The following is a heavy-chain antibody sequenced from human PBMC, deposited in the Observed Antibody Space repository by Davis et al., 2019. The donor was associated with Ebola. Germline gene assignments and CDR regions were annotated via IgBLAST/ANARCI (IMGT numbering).Heavy chain of an antibody. CDR3: ARQIVTNSWYSFYFDY. D-gene: IGHD2-21*01. CDR2: ISDSGST. Sequence: SETLSLTCTVSGGSTKDGDYFWSWIRQPPGKGLEWLGYISDSGSTYYNPSLQSRVTISIDTSKSQFSLNLSSVTAADTAVYYCARQIVTNSWYSFYFDYWGQGSLVTVSS. CDR1: GGSTKDGDYF. J-gene: IGHJ4*02. V-gene: IGHV4-30-4*01.